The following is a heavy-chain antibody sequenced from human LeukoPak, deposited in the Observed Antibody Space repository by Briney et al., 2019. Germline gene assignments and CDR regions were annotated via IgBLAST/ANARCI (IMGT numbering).Heavy chain of an antibody. V-gene: IGHV4-39*01. Sequence: SETLSLTCSVSGGSISSSSYFWGWIRQPPGKGLEWIGSIYYSGSTYSNPSLKSRVTISVDTSKSQFSLKLTSVTAADTAVYSCARDGYTYGSFDYWGQGTLVTVSS. CDR2: IYYSGST. D-gene: IGHD5-18*01. J-gene: IGHJ4*02. CDR1: GGSISSSSYF. CDR3: ARDGYTYGSFDY.